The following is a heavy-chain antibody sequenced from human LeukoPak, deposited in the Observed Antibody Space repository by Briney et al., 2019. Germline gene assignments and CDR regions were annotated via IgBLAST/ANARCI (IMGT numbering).Heavy chain of an antibody. CDR2: INHSGST. Sequence: PSETLSLTCTVSGGSVSSGSYYWSWIRQPPGKGLEWIGEINHSGSTNYNPSLKSRVTISVDTSKNQFSLKLSSVAAADTAVYYCARGRFLEWTYYFDYWGQGTLVTVSS. CDR3: ARGRFLEWTYYFDY. D-gene: IGHD3-3*01. V-gene: IGHV4-61*01. CDR1: GGSVSSGSYY. J-gene: IGHJ4*02.